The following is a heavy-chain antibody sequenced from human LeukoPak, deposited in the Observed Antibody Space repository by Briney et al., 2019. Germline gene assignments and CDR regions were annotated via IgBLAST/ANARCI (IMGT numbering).Heavy chain of an antibody. CDR1: GGSISSSSYY. Sequence: PSETLSLTCTVSGGSISSSSYYWGWIRQPPGKGLEWIGSIYYSGSTYYNPSLKSRVTISVDTSKNQFSLKLSSVTAADTAVYYCARGPYYYDSSGYYGPYYYYYMDVWGKGTTVTISS. J-gene: IGHJ6*03. CDR2: IYYSGST. CDR3: ARGPYYYDSSGYYGPYYYYYMDV. D-gene: IGHD3-22*01. V-gene: IGHV4-39*07.